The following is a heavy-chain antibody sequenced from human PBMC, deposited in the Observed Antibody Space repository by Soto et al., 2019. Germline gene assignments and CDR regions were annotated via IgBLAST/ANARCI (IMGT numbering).Heavy chain of an antibody. Sequence: EVQLLESGGGLVQPGGSLRLSCAASGFIASNYAMSWVRQAPGKGLEWVSGFSGSGGATFYADSVKGRFTISRDSSKNTVYLQINRLRVEDTAVYYCAKAGGDYWGQGTLVTVSS. D-gene: IGHD3-10*01. V-gene: IGHV3-23*01. J-gene: IGHJ4*02. CDR2: FSGSGGAT. CDR1: GFIASNYA. CDR3: AKAGGDY.